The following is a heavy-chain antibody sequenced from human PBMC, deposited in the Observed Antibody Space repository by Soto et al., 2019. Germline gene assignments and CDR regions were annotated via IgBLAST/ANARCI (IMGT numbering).Heavy chain of an antibody. CDR3: ARVGYDSSGYHRGSYYFDY. CDR2: INHSGST. D-gene: IGHD3-22*01. J-gene: IGHJ4*02. CDR1: GRSSSGYC. Sequence: PSETLSLTSAVYGRSSSGYCCSWFRQPPGNGLEWIGEINHSGSTNYNPSLKSRVTISVDTSKNQFSLKLSSVTAADTAVYYCARVGYDSSGYHRGSYYFDYWGQGTLVTVSP. V-gene: IGHV4-34*01.